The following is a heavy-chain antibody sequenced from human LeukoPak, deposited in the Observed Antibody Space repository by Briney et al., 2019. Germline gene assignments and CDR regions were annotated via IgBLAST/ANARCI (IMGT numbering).Heavy chain of an antibody. Sequence: ASETLSLTCTVSGGSISRYSWRWIRQPPGKGPEWVGCISSSGSTNYNPSLKSPVTISVDTSKNQFSLKLSSVTAADTAVYYCARHGHSTSWKLFDYWGQGTLVTVSS. CDR2: ISSSGST. D-gene: IGHD6-13*01. V-gene: IGHV4-59*08. CDR1: GGSISRYS. J-gene: IGHJ4*02. CDR3: ARHGHSTSWKLFDY.